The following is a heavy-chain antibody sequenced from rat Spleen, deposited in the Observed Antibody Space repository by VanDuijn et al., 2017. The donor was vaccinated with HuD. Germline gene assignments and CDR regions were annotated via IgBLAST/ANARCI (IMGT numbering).Heavy chain of an antibody. CDR2: IIYDVSST. V-gene: IGHV5-17*01. CDR1: GFTFSDYA. Sequence: EVQLVESGGGLVQPGRSLKFSCAASGFTFSDYAMAWVRQAPKKGLEWVATIIYDVSSTYYRDSVKGRFTISRDNAKSTLYLQMDSLRSEDTATYYCARHSSGYWYFDFWGPGTMVTVSS. J-gene: IGHJ1*01. CDR3: ARHSSGYWYFDF. D-gene: IGHD1-1*01.